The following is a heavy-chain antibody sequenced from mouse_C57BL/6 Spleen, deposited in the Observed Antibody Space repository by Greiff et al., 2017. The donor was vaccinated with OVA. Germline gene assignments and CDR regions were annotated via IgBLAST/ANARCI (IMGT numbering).Heavy chain of an antibody. D-gene: IGHD1-1*01. J-gene: IGHJ4*01. CDR2: IWSGGST. V-gene: IGHV2-2*01. CDR1: GFSLTSYG. Sequence: QVQLQQSGPGLVQPSQSLSITCTVSGFSLTSYGVHWVRQSPGKGLEWLGVIWSGGSTDYNAAFISRLSISKHNSKSQVFFKMNSLQADDTAIYYCAINYYGSVYYYAMDYWGQGTSVTVSS. CDR3: AINYYGSVYYYAMDY.